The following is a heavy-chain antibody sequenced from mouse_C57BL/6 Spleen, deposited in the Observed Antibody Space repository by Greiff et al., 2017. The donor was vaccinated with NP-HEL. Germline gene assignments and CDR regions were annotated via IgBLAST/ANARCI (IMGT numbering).Heavy chain of an antibody. CDR2: IDPSDSYT. Sequence: QVQLQQPGAELVKPGASVKLSCKASGYTFTSYWMQWVKQRPGQGLEWIGEIDPSDSYTNYNQKFKGKATLTVDTSSSTAYMQLSSLTSEDSAVYYCARRGPWAMDYWGQGTSVTVSS. J-gene: IGHJ4*01. CDR3: ARRGPWAMDY. CDR1: GYTFTSYW. V-gene: IGHV1-50*01.